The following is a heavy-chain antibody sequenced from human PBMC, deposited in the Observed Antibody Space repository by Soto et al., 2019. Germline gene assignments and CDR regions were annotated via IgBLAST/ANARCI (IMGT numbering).Heavy chain of an antibody. CDR3: AKHDFWTLYNTGLDS. J-gene: IGHJ4*02. CDR2: IGFDGTNI. V-gene: IGHV3-33*06. Sequence: QGQLVESGGGVVQPGRSLRLSCVASGFDFKTYGMHWVRQAPGKGLEWVAVIGFDGTNIHYSDSVRGRFSISRDNFKNMLYLQMNSLRAEDTAVYYCAKHDFWTLYNTGLDSWGQGTLVTVSS. D-gene: IGHD3-3*01. CDR1: GFDFKTYG.